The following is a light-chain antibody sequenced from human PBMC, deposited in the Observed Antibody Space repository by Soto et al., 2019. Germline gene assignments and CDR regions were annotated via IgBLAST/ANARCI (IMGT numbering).Light chain of an antibody. J-gene: IGKJ5*01. CDR1: QSVSSY. Sequence: EIVLTQSPATLSLSPWEIATLSCGASQSVSSYLAWYQQKPGQAPRLLIYDASNRATGIPARFSGSGSGTDFTLTISSLEPEDSAVYYCQQRHMCPITFGHGTRLEIK. CDR2: DAS. CDR3: QQRHMCPIT. V-gene: IGKV3-11*01.